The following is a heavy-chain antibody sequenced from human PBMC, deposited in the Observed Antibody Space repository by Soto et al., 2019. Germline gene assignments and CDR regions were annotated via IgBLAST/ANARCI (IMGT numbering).Heavy chain of an antibody. V-gene: IGHV1-3*01. CDR3: ARDPFIVVAVSYYYYGMDV. J-gene: IGHJ6*02. D-gene: IGHD6-19*01. Sequence: ASVKVSCKASGYTFTSYAMHWVRQAPGQRLEWMGWINAGNGNTKYSQKFQGRVTITRDASTSTAYMELSSLRSEDTAVYYCARDPFIVVAVSYYYYGMDVWGQGTTVPVSS. CDR1: GYTFTSYA. CDR2: INAGNGNT.